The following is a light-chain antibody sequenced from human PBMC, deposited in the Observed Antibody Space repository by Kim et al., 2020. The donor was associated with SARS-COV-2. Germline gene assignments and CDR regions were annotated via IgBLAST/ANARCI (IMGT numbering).Light chain of an antibody. J-gene: IGLJ3*02. CDR1: ALPKQY. CDR2: KDS. CDR3: QSADSSGTNWV. Sequence: SYELTQPPSVSVPPGQTARITCSGDALPKQYAYWYQQKPGQAPVLVIYKDSERPSGIPERFSGSSSGTTVTLTISGVQAEDEADYYCQSADSSGTNWVFGGGTQLTVL. V-gene: IGLV3-25*03.